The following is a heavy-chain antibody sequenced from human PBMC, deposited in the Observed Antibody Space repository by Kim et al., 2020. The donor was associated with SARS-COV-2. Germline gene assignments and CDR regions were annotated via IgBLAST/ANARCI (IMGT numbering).Heavy chain of an antibody. CDR2: IYYSGST. Sequence: SETLSLTCTVSGGSISSSSYYWGWIRQPPGKGLEWIGSIYYSGSTYYNPSLKSRVTISVDTSKNQFSLKLSSVTAADTAVYYCARLERSTMIVVVIGYWG. J-gene: IGHJ4*01. CDR1: GGSISSSSYY. CDR3: ARLERSTMIVVVIGY. V-gene: IGHV4-39*01. D-gene: IGHD3-22*01.